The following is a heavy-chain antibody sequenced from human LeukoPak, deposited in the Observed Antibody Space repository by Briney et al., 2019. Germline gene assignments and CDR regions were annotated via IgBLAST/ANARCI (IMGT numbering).Heavy chain of an antibody. CDR3: AKGGYSYGSFWFDP. J-gene: IGHJ5*02. CDR2: ISGSGGST. Sequence: GGSLRLSCAASGFTFSSYAMSWVRQAPGKGLEWVLAISGSGGSTYYADSVKGRFTISRDNSNNTLYLQMNSLRAEDTAVYCCAKGGYSYGSFWFDPWGQGTLVTVSS. D-gene: IGHD5-18*01. V-gene: IGHV3-23*01. CDR1: GFTFSSYA.